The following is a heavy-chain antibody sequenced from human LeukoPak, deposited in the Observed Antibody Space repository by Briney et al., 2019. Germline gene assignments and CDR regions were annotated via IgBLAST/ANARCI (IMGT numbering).Heavy chain of an antibody. CDR2: VTDTGDGT. V-gene: IGHV3-23*01. CDR3: TKRVPYSSSSVYFDY. D-gene: IGHD6-6*01. J-gene: IGHJ4*02. Sequence: GGSLRLSCAASGFTFRTYGMNWVRQAPGKELEWVSAVTDTGDGTYYADSVKGRFTISRDNSKNTVYLQMHSLRVEDMAVYYCTKRVPYSSSSVYFDYWGQGTLVTVSS. CDR1: GFTFRTYG.